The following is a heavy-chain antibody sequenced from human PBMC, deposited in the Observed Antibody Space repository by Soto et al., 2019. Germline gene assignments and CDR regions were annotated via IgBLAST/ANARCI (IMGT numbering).Heavy chain of an antibody. J-gene: IGHJ6*02. Sequence: PGESLKISCKGSGYSFTTYWIAWVHQMPGKGLEWMGIIYPGDSDTRYSPSFQGQVTISADKSISTAYLQWSSLKASDTAMYYCAKTAAGGKNYYGMDVWGQGTTVTVSS. CDR3: AKTAAGGKNYYGMDV. D-gene: IGHD6-13*01. V-gene: IGHV5-51*07. CDR2: IYPGDSDT. CDR1: GYSFTTYW.